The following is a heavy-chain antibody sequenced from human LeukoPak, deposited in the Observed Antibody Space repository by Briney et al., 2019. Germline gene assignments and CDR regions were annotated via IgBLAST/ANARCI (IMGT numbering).Heavy chain of an antibody. J-gene: IGHJ4*02. Sequence: ASVKVSCKASGYTFTDYYMHWVRQAPGQGLEWMGWINPNSGGTNYAQKFQGRVTMTRDTSISTAYMELSRLRSDDTAVYYCARESYYYDSSSYPGYHFDYWGQGTLVTVSS. CDR2: INPNSGGT. D-gene: IGHD3-22*01. CDR3: ARESYYYDSSSYPGYHFDY. V-gene: IGHV1-2*02. CDR1: GYTFTDYY.